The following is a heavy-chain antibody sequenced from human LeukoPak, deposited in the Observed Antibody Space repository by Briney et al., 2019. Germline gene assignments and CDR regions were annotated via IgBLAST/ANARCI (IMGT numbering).Heavy chain of an antibody. CDR3: ARVGGYSGYDYPLYYYYYMDV. CDR2: IYYSGST. D-gene: IGHD5-12*01. CDR1: GGSISSSNW. J-gene: IGHJ6*03. V-gene: IGHV4-61*01. Sequence: SGTLSLACAVSGGSISSSNWWSWIRQPPGKGLEWIGYIYYSGSTNYNPSLKSRVTISVDTSKNQFSLKLSSVTAADTAVYYCARVGGYSGYDYPLYYYYYMDVWGKGTTVTVSS.